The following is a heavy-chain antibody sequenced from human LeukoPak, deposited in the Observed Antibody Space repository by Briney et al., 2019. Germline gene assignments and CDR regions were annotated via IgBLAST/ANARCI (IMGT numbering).Heavy chain of an antibody. CDR2: ISGSGDST. J-gene: IGHJ4*02. CDR1: GFTFSSYA. D-gene: IGHD6-13*01. CDR3: AKTRPLDSSSWSHGDY. V-gene: IGHV3-23*01. Sequence: PGGSLRLFCAASGFTFSSYAMSWVRQAPGKGLEWVSAISGSGDSTYYGDSVKGRFTISRDNSKNTLYLQMNSLRAEDTAVYYCAKTRPLDSSSWSHGDYWGQGTLVTVSS.